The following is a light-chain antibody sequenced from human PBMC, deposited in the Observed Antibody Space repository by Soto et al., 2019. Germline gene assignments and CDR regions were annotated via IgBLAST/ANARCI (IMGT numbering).Light chain of an antibody. CDR1: SSNIGSNY. Sequence: VLTQPPSASGTPGQRVTISCSGSSSNIGSNYVYWYQQLPGTAPKLLIYRNNQRPSGVPDRFSGSKSGTSAPLAISGLRSEDEADYYCAAWDDSLSVFYVFGTGTKVTVL. CDR2: RNN. CDR3: AAWDDSLSVFYV. J-gene: IGLJ1*01. V-gene: IGLV1-47*01.